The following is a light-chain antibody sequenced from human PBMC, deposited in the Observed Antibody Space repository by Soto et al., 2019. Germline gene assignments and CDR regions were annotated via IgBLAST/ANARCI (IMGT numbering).Light chain of an antibody. CDR1: NIGTKS. CDR2: DGS. J-gene: IGLJ3*02. V-gene: IGLV3-21*02. CDR3: QVWDSSSDPWV. Sequence: SYELTQPPSVSVAPGQTARITCGGNNIGTKSVHWYLQKPGQAPVLVVYDGSDRPSGIPERFSGSNSVNMATLTISRVEVGDEADYYCQVWDSSSDPWVFGGGTQLTVL.